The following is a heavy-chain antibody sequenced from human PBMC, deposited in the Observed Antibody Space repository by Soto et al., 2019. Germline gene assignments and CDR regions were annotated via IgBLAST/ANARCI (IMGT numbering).Heavy chain of an antibody. CDR2: LLPIFGTT. CDR1: GVTLSDYP. V-gene: IGHV1-69*01. D-gene: IGHD3-16*01. Sequence: QVQLVQSGAEVKKPGSSVKVSCKASGVTLSDYPINWVRQAPGQGLEWMGGLLPIFGTTIYAQKFQGRLTMTADESTNTAYMELSDLRPEDTAIFYCARGYFGYATCNNWILNGLDPWGQGTRVTVSS. CDR3: ARGYFGYATCNNWILNGLDP. J-gene: IGHJ5*02.